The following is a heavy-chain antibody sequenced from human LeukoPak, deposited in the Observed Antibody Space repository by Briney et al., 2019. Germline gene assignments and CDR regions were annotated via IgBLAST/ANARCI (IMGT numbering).Heavy chain of an antibody. V-gene: IGHV6-1*01. Sequence: SQTLSLTCAISGDSVSSNSATWDWIRQSPSRGLEWLGRTYYRSNWFYDYAVSVKGRITINPDTSKNQFSLQLNSVTPEDTAVYYCARDRSGDDDFWSGYYTNYFDPWGQGTLVTVSS. CDR3: ARDRSGDDDFWSGYYTNYFDP. D-gene: IGHD3-3*01. CDR1: GDSVSSNSAT. J-gene: IGHJ5*02. CDR2: TYYRSNWFY.